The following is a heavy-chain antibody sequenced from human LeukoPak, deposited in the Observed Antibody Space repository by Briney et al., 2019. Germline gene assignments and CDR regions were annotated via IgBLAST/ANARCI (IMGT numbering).Heavy chain of an antibody. D-gene: IGHD3-10*01. CDR2: ISGSGGST. CDR1: GFTFSSYA. CDR3: AKSYGSGSYPGGY. J-gene: IGHJ4*02. Sequence: GGSLRLSCAASGFTFSSYAMSWVRQAPGKGLELVSGISGSGGSTYYADSVKGRFTISRDNSKNTLYLQMNSLRAEDTAVYYCAKSYGSGSYPGGYWGQGTLVTVSS. V-gene: IGHV3-23*01.